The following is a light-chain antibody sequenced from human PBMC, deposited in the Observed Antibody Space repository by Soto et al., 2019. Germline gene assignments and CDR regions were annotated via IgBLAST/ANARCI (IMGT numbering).Light chain of an antibody. CDR1: QSISSY. Sequence: DIQMTQSPSSLSASVGDRVTITCRASQSISSYLNWYQQKPVKAPKLLIYAASSLQSGVPSRFSGNGSGTDFTLTISSLQPEDFATYYCQQSYSTPYTFGQGTKLEIK. CDR3: QQSYSTPYT. V-gene: IGKV1-39*01. J-gene: IGKJ2*01. CDR2: AAS.